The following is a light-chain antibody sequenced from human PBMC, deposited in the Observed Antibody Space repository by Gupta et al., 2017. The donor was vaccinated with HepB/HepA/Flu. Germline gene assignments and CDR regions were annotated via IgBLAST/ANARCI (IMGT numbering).Light chain of an antibody. Sequence: AIRMPQSPSSLSAPIGDRVTITCRASQALSGFLAWYQQKPGKAPNLLIHGATILQRGVPSRFSGSGFGSDFTLTISGLQSEDFATYFCQQYYSYPRTSGQGTQVE. CDR3: QQYYSYPRT. V-gene: IGKV1-8*01. CDR2: GAT. CDR1: QALSGF. J-gene: IGKJ1*01.